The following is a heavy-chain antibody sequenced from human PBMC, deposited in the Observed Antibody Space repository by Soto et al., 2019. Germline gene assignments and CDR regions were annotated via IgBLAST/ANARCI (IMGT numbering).Heavy chain of an antibody. D-gene: IGHD5-18*01. Sequence: ASVKVSCKASGGTFSSDAISWVRQAPGQGLEWMGGIIPIFGTANYAQKFQGRVTITADESTSTAYMELSSLRSEDTAVYYCARRGDTAMVFDYWGQGTLVTVSS. CDR2: IIPIFGTA. J-gene: IGHJ4*02. V-gene: IGHV1-69*13. CDR3: ARRGDTAMVFDY. CDR1: GGTFSSDA.